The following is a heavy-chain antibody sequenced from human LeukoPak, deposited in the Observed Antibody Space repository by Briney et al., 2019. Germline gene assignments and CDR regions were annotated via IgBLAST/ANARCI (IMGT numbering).Heavy chain of an antibody. CDR1: GFSFSTYW. D-gene: IGHD4-17*01. V-gene: IGHV3-23*01. J-gene: IGHJ4*01. CDR2: ITPGGGT. CDR3: VSGGDYHVRLCTY. Sequence: GGSLRLSCAASGFSFSTYWMHWVRQAPGKGLEWVSTITPGGGTYYADSVKGRFTISRDNSKNTLYLQMNSLTAEDTAIYYCVSGGDYHVRLCTYWGQGTLVTVSS.